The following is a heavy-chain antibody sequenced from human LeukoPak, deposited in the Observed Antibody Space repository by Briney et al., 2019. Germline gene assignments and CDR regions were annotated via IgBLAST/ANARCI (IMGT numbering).Heavy chain of an antibody. J-gene: IGHJ5*02. D-gene: IGHD2-2*01. Sequence: SVKVSCKASGGTFSSYAISWVRQAPGQGLEWMGGIIPIFGTANYAQKFQGRVTITADESTSTAYMELSSLRSEDTAVYYCTGRYCSSTRCQGWFDPWGQGTLVTVSS. CDR1: GGTFSSYA. V-gene: IGHV1-69*13. CDR3: TGRYCSSTRCQGWFDP. CDR2: IIPIFGTA.